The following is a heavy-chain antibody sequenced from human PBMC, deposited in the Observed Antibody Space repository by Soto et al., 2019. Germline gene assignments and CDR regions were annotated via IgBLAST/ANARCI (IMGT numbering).Heavy chain of an antibody. J-gene: IGHJ4*02. CDR2: ISGRGGST. D-gene: IGHD2-21*01. CDR3: TKDEARGDSAS. CDR1: GFTFSSYA. Sequence: PGGSLRLSCAASGFTFSSYAMSWVRQAPGKGLEWVSAISGRGGSTYYADSVKGRFTISRDNSKNTLYLQMNSLRAEDTAVYYWTKDEARGDSASGGQGTLVTSPQ. V-gene: IGHV3-23*01.